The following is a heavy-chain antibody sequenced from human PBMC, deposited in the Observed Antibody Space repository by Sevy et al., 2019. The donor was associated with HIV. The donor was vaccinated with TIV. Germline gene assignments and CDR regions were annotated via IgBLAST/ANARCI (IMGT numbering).Heavy chain of an antibody. D-gene: IGHD6-19*01. Sequence: GGSLRLSCAASGFTFSLYAMNWVRQAPGKGLEWVSSISDSGIDKYYADSMKGRFTISRDKAKNPLYLQINSLRVEDTAVYYCARPSSGWTAGDYWGQGTQVTVSS. V-gene: IGHV3-21*01. CDR1: GFTFSLYA. CDR3: ARPSSGWTAGDY. J-gene: IGHJ4*02. CDR2: ISDSGIDK.